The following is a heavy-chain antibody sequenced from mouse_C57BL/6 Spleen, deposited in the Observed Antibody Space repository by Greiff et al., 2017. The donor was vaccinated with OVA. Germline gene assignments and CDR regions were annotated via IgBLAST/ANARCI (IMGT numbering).Heavy chain of an antibody. D-gene: IGHD2-2*01. CDR3: ARRGVTTGDY. Sequence: QVQLQPPWAELVKPGASVKLSCKASGYTFTSYWMQWVKQRPGQGLEWIGEIDPSDSYNNYNQKFKGKATLTVDTSSSTAYMQLSSLTSEDSAVYYCARRGVTTGDYWGQGTTLTVSS. CDR2: IDPSDSYN. V-gene: IGHV1-50*01. CDR1: GYTFTSYW. J-gene: IGHJ2*01.